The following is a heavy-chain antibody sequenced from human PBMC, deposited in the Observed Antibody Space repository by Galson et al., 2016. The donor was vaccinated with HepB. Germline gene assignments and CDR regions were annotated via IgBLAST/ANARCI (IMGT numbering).Heavy chain of an antibody. CDR1: GYIFRTYP. J-gene: IGHJ4*02. CDR3: AREAERWNYLDY. CDR2: ISSDGSNE. V-gene: IGHV3-30*04. D-gene: IGHD5-24*01. Sequence: SLRLSCAASGYIFRTYPMHWVRQAPGKGLEWVAVISSDGSNEWYADSVKGRFTISRGNSQNTLSLQMSSLRPEDTAAYYRAREAERWNYLDYWGQGALVTVSS.